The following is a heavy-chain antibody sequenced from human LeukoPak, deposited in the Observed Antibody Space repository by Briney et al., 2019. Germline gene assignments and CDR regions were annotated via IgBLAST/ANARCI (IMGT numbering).Heavy chain of an antibody. V-gene: IGHV3-23*01. CDR3: AKSRIAKYYYYMDV. D-gene: IGHD6-13*01. Sequence: GGSLRLSCAASGFTFSTYAMSWVRQAPGKRLEWVSAISDSGGSTYYADSVKGRFTISRDNSKNTLDLQMNSLRAEDTAVYYCAKSRIAKYYYYMDVWGKGTTVTVSS. J-gene: IGHJ6*03. CDR1: GFTFSTYA. CDR2: ISDSGGST.